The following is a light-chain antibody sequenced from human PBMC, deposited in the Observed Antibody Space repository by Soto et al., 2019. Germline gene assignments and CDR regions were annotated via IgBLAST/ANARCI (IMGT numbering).Light chain of an antibody. CDR3: QQRSNWPPIT. CDR1: QSVSRY. Sequence: ESVVTPAPTSRSLSQGERAPLSCRARQSVSRYLAWYQQKPGQAPRLLIYDASNRATGIPARFSGSGSGTDFTLTISSLEPEDFAVYYCQQRSNWPPITFGQGTRLEIK. CDR2: DAS. J-gene: IGKJ5*01. V-gene: IGKV3-11*01.